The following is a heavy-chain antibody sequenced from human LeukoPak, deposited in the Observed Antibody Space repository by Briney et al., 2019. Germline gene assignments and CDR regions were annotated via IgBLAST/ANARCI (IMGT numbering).Heavy chain of an antibody. CDR3: AREGGNYYDSSGYYYPDY. CDR2: INPNSGGT. J-gene: IGHJ4*02. Sequence: ASVKVSCKASGYTFTGYYMHWVRQAPGQGLEWMGWINPNSGGTNYAQKFQGRVTMTRDTSISTAYMELSRLRSDDTAVYYCAREGGNYYDSSGYYYPDYWGQGTLVTVSS. V-gene: IGHV1-2*02. CDR1: GYTFTGYY. D-gene: IGHD3-22*01.